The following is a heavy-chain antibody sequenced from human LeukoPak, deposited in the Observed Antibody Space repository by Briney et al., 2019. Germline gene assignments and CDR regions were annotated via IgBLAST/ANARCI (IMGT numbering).Heavy chain of an antibody. V-gene: IGHV1-69*13. CDR1: GGTFSSYA. J-gene: IGHJ4*02. D-gene: IGHD3-22*01. Sequence: SVKVSCKASGGTFSSYAISWVRQAPGRGLEWMGGIIPIFGTANYAQKFQGRVTITADESTSTAYMELSSLRSEDTAVYYCARTLDYYDSSGYWVAPAYWGQGTLVTVSS. CDR3: ARTLDYYDSSGYWVAPAY. CDR2: IIPIFGTA.